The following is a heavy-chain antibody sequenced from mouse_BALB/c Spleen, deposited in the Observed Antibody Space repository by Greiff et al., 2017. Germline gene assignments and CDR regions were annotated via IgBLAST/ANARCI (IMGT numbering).Heavy chain of an antibody. V-gene: IGHV5-12-1*01. CDR3: ARHGYDGISY. Sequence: EVQLVESGGGLVKPGGSLKLSCAASGFAFSSYDMSWVRQTPEKRLEWVAYISSGGGSTYYPDTVKGRFTISRDNAKNTLYLQMSSLKSEDTAMYYCARHGYDGISYWGQGTTLTVSS. J-gene: IGHJ2*01. D-gene: IGHD2-2*01. CDR1: GFAFSSYD. CDR2: ISSGGGST.